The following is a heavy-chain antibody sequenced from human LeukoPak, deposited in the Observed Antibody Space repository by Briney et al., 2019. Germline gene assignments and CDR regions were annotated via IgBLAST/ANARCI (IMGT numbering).Heavy chain of an antibody. CDR3: AKNVRDTGTFDY. CDR2: IIPIFGKA. J-gene: IGHJ4*02. V-gene: IGHV1-69*01. Sequence: ASVTVSCTASGGSFSSYAINWVRQAPGQGLEWMGGIIPIFGKANYAQKFQDRVAITAVESMSTAYMELNSLTSEDTAVYYCAKNVRDTGTFDYWGQGTLVTVSS. CDR1: GGSFSSYA. D-gene: IGHD5-18*01.